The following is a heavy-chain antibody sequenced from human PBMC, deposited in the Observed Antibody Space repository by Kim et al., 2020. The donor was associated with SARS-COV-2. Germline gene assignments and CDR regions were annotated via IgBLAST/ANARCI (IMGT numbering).Heavy chain of an antibody. CDR1: GYTFTSYA. J-gene: IGHJ6*02. CDR2: INAGNGNT. Sequence: ASVKVSCKASGYTFTSYAMHWVRQAPGQRLEWMGWINAGNGNTKYSQKFQGRVTITRDTSASTAYMELSSLRSEDTAVYYCARDLNPEAVAVEYYYYYYVMDVWGQGTTVTVSS. D-gene: IGHD6-19*01. CDR3: ARDLNPEAVAVEYYYYYYVMDV. V-gene: IGHV1-3*01.